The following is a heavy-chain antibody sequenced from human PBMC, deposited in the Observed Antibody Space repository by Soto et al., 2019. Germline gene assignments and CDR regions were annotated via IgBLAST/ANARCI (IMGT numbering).Heavy chain of an antibody. V-gene: IGHV4-59*01. D-gene: IGHD4-4*01. CDR1: GGSISSYY. CDR2: IYYNGNT. CDR3: ARDGYTVTPNYYYGMDV. J-gene: IGHJ6*02. Sequence: PSETLSLTCTVSGGSISSYYWSWIRQPPGKGLERIGYIYYNGNTNYNPSLKSRVTISVDTSKNQFSLKLSSVTAADTAVYYCARDGYTVTPNYYYGMDVWGQGTTVTVSS.